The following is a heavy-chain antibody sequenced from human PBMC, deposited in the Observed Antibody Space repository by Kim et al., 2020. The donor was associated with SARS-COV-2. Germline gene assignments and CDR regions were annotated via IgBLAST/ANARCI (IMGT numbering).Heavy chain of an antibody. J-gene: IGHJ2*01. CDR1: GFTFSGSA. D-gene: IGHD3-9*01. Sequence: GGSLRLSCAASGFTFSGSAMHWVRQASGKGLQWVARIRSKANSYATPYAASVKFSITISRDDSKTTPYMQIISLNTADAAVYYCTRFTGSTLAFWG. CDR3: TRFTGSTLAF. CDR2: IRSKANSYAT. V-gene: IGHV3-73*01.